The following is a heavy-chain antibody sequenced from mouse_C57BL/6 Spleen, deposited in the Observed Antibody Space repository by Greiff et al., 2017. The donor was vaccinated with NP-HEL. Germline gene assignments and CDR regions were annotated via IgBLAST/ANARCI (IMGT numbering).Heavy chain of an antibody. V-gene: IGHV7-1*01. D-gene: IGHD2-1*01. CDR2: SRNKANDYTT. J-gene: IGHJ4*01. CDR1: GFTFSDFY. Sequence: EVHLVESGGGLVQSGRSLRLSCATSGFTFSDFYMEWVRQAPGKGLEWIAASRNKANDYTTEYSASVKGRFIVSRDTSQSILYLQMNALRAEDTAIYYCARDSLLGYAMDYWGQGTSVTVSS. CDR3: ARDSLLGYAMDY.